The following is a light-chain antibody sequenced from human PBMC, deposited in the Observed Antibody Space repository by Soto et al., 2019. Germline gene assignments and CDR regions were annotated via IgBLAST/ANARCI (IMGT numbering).Light chain of an antibody. Sequence: ELVMTQSPSTLSVSPGERATLSCRASESVSSNLAWYQQRPGQAPRLVIYGASTRATGIPARFSGGGSGTEFTLTISSLQSEDFAVYYCQQYNSWPPITFAQGTRLEIK. J-gene: IGKJ5*01. CDR3: QQYNSWPPIT. CDR1: ESVSSN. V-gene: IGKV3-15*01. CDR2: GAS.